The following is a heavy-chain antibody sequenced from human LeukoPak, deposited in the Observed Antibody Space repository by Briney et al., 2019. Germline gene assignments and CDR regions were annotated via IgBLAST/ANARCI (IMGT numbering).Heavy chain of an antibody. D-gene: IGHD1-26*01. CDR1: GFTFSSYG. Sequence: GRSLRLSCAASGFTFSSYGMHWVRQAPGKGLEWVAVISYDGSNKYYADSVKGRFTISRDNSKNTLYLQMNSLRAEDTAVYYCAKELWGSYSIDYWGQGTLVTVSS. V-gene: IGHV3-30*18. J-gene: IGHJ4*02. CDR2: ISYDGSNK. CDR3: AKELWGSYSIDY.